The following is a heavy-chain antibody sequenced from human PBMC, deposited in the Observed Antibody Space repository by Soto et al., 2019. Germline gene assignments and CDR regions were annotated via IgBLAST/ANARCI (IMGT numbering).Heavy chain of an antibody. CDR3: ATQSDSAPIYGMDV. CDR2: IVSGGSPI. D-gene: IGHD2-15*01. V-gene: IGHV3-48*03. Sequence: QLVESVGGLVRPGGSLRLTCAASGIIFSAYEVHWVRQAPGEGLEWVSKIVSGGSPIYYTHSVKGRFTISRDDAKNSVYLQMSGLRAEDTALYYCATQSDSAPIYGMDVWGPGTRVTFSS. J-gene: IGHJ6*02. CDR1: GIIFSAYE.